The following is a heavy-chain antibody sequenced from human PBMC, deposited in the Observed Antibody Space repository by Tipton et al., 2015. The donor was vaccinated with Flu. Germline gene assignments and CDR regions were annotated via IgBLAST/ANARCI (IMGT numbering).Heavy chain of an antibody. CDR3: ARRHYSNYVSEPKNWFDS. J-gene: IGHJ5*01. CDR2: VHQTGTT. D-gene: IGHD4-11*01. CDR1: GDSMGSRYY. V-gene: IGHV4-38-2*01. Sequence: TLFLTCSVSGDSMGSRYYWGWIRQAPGKGLEWIGNVHQTGTTYYNPSLMSRVTITVDRPKNHFSLRLTSVTAADTAVYYCARRHYSNYVSEPKNWFDSWGQGTLVTVSS.